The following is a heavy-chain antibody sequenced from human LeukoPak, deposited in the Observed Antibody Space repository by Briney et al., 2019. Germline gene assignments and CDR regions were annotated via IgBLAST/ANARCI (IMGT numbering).Heavy chain of an antibody. J-gene: IGHJ6*02. Sequence: ASVKVSCKASGYSFTNYDINWVRQAPGQGLEWMGWINPNSGGTNYAQKFQGWVTMTRDTSISTAYMELSRLRSDDTAVYYCARALGYFDYYYYGMDVWGQGTTVTVSS. CDR1: GYSFTNYD. D-gene: IGHD3-9*01. V-gene: IGHV1-2*04. CDR2: INPNSGGT. CDR3: ARALGYFDYYYYGMDV.